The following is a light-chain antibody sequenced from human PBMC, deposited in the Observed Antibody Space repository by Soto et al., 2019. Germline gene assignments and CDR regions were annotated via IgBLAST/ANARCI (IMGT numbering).Light chain of an antibody. J-gene: IGKJ1*01. CDR2: AAS. V-gene: IGKV1-6*01. Sequence: IQMTQSPLSLSASVGDRVIITCRASRDIGNDLGWYQQKPGKAPKLLIFAASTLHSGVPSRFSGSGSGTVFTLTISSLHPEDFATYFCLQDYNIPRTFGQGT. CDR3: LQDYNIPRT. CDR1: RDIGND.